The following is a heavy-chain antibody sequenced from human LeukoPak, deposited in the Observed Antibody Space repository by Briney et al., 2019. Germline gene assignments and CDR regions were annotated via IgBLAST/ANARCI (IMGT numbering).Heavy chain of an antibody. V-gene: IGHV1-69*06. D-gene: IGHD2-15*01. Sequence: GASVKVSCKASGGTFSSYAISWVRQAPGQGLEWMGGIIPIFGTANYAQKFQGRVTITADKSTSTAYMELSSLRSEDTAVYYCARGARGNCSGGSCYTKVLGYFDYWGQGTLVTVSS. CDR3: ARGARGNCSGGSCYTKVLGYFDY. J-gene: IGHJ4*02. CDR2: IIPIFGTA. CDR1: GGTFSSYA.